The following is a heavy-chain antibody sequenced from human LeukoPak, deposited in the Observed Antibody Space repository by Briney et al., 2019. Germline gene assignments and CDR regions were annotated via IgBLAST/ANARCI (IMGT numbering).Heavy chain of an antibody. CDR2: IIPIFGTA. V-gene: IGHV1-69*13. CDR3: ARPKSITMVRGVITNGFDY. J-gene: IGHJ4*02. D-gene: IGHD3-10*01. Sequence: SVKVSCKASGGTFSSYAISWVRQAPGQGLEWMRGIIPIFGTANYAQKFQGRVTITADESTSTAYMELSSLRSEDTAVYYCARPKSITMVRGVITNGFDYWGQGTLVTVSS. CDR1: GGTFSSYA.